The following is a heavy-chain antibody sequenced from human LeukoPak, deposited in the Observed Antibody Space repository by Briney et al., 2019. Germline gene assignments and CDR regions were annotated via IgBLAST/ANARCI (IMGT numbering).Heavy chain of an antibody. V-gene: IGHV3-7*03. D-gene: IGHD1-26*01. Sequence: PGGSLRLSCAASGFTFSTYWMTWVRQAPGKGLEWVANIKQDGGETYYVDSVKGRFTISRDNAKNTLYLQMNSLRAEDTAVYYCAKSLLTTASGTGRAFDLWGQGTMVTVSS. CDR3: AKSLLTTASGTGRAFDL. CDR1: GFTFSTYW. CDR2: IKQDGGET. J-gene: IGHJ3*01.